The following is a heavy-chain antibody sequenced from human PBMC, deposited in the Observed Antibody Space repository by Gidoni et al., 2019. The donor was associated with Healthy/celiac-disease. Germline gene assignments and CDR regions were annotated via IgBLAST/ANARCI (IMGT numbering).Heavy chain of an antibody. D-gene: IGHD3-22*01. V-gene: IGHV3-43*01. CDR2: MSWDGGST. CDR1: GFTFDDYT. J-gene: IGHJ4*02. CDR3: AKGEYYYDSSGYPDY. Sequence: EVQLVESGVVVVQPGGSLRLSCAASGFTFDDYTMHWVRQAPGKGMEWVSLMSWDGGSTYYADSVKGRFTISRDNSKNSLYLQMNSLRTEDTALYYCAKGEYYYDSSGYPDYWGQGTLVTVSS.